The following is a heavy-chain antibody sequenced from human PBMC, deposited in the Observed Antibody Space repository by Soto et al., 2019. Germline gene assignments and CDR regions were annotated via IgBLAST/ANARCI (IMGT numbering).Heavy chain of an antibody. J-gene: IGHJ4*02. V-gene: IGHV3-74*01. CDR2: IDPDGTTT. D-gene: IGHD1-26*01. CDR3: TTAGSYRFDY. Sequence: PGGSLKLSCAASRFTFSSYWMHWVRQTPGKGPLWVSRIDPDGTTTNDADSVKGRFTISRDNAENTLYLQMDSLRAEDTAVYYCTTAGSYRFDYWGQGTLVTAPQ. CDR1: RFTFSSYW.